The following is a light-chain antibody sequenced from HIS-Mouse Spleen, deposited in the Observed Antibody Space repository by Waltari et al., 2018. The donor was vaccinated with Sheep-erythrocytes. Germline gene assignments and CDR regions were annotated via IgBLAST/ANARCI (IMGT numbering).Light chain of an antibody. J-gene: IGLJ3*02. Sequence: QSALTQPASVSGSPGQSITISCTGTRSHVGSYNLFSWYQQHPGKAPKLMIYEGSKRPSGVSNRFSGSKSGNTASLTISGLQAEDEADYYCCSYAGSSTPWVFGGGTKLTVL. CDR1: RSHVGSYNL. V-gene: IGLV2-23*01. CDR2: EGS. CDR3: CSYAGSSTPWV.